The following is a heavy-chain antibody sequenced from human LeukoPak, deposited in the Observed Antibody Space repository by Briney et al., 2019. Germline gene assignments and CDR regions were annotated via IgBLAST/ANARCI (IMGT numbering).Heavy chain of an antibody. CDR2: INANSNKT. V-gene: IGHV1-18*01. J-gene: IGHJ4*02. D-gene: IGHD3-16*02. CDR3: SRDSNFGAVVDFNY. CDR1: GYSFTTFG. Sequence: GASVKVSCKASGYSFTTFGITWVRQAPGQGLEWMGWINANSNKTHYAQKFHDRVTMTTDTSTNTAFMELRGLKSDDTAMYYCSRDSNFGAVVDFNYWGQGTLVTVSS.